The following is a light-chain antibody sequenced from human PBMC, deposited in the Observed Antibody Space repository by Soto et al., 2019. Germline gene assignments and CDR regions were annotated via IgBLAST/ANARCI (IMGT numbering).Light chain of an antibody. Sequence: QSALTQPRSVSGSPGQSVTISCTGTNSDVGGYNYVSWCQQHPGKAPKLMIFDVSARPSGVPDRFSGSKSGNTASLTISGLQPEDEADYYCCSYAGSYSGVFGGGTQLTVL. V-gene: IGLV2-11*01. J-gene: IGLJ3*02. CDR2: DVS. CDR1: NSDVGGYNY. CDR3: CSYAGSYSGV.